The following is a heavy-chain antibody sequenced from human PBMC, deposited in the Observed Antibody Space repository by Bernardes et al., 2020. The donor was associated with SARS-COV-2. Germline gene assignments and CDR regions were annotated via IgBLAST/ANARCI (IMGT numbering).Heavy chain of an antibody. CDR2: IYYSGST. CDR3: ARQIDSWHRVVVVSVARGHPFYVGS. D-gene: IGHD2-21*02. J-gene: IGHJ4*02. CDR1: GDSMSSSRYY. Sequence: SETLSLTCTVSGDSMSSSRYYWGWIRQPPGKGLEWIGSIYYSGSTNYNPSLQSRVTNSVDTSKQQFSLKLSSLTAADTAVYFCARQIDSWHRVVVVSVARGHPFYVGSWGERALVTVSS. V-gene: IGHV4-39*01.